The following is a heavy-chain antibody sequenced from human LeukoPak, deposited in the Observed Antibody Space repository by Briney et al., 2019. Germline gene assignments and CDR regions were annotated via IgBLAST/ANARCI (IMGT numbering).Heavy chain of an antibody. CDR1: GGTLSSYT. Sequence: SVKVSCKASGGTLSSYTISWVRQAPGQGLEWMGRIIPILGIANNTQKFQGRVTITADKSTSTDYMELSSLRSENTAVYYCARALVVGATIGAFQHWGQGTLVTVSS. V-gene: IGHV1-69*02. CDR3: ARALVVGATIGAFQH. CDR2: IIPILGIA. J-gene: IGHJ1*01. D-gene: IGHD1-26*01.